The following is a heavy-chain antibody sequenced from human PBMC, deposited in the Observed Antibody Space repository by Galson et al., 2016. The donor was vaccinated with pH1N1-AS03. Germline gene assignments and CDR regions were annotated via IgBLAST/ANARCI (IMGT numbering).Heavy chain of an antibody. CDR3: ARDMLRPVGGTIVDY. V-gene: IGHV3-7*01. D-gene: IGHD6-19*01. J-gene: IGHJ4*02. CDR2: INQDGAKH. Sequence: SLRLSCAASGFTFTNYWMSWVRQAPGKGPEWVANINQDGAKHYYVDSVRGRFTISRDNAMNSLYLQMNSLRVEDTAVYYCARDMLRPVGGTIVDYWGQGTLVTVSS. CDR1: GFTFTNYW.